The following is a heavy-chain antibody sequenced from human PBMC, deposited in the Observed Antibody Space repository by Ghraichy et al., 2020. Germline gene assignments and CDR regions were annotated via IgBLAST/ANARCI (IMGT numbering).Heavy chain of an antibody. D-gene: IGHD6-13*01. Sequence: SETLSLTCAVYGGSFSGYYWSWIRQPPGKGLEWIGEINHSGSTNYNPSLKSRVTISVDTSKNQFSLKLSSVTAADTAVYYCARIAYSSRYYYYYYGMDVWGQGTTVTVSS. CDR1: GGSFSGYY. V-gene: IGHV4-34*01. CDR2: INHSGST. J-gene: IGHJ6*02. CDR3: ARIAYSSRYYYYYYGMDV.